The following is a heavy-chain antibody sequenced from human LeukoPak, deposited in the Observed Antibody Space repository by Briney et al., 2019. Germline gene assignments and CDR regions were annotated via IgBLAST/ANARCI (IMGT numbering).Heavy chain of an antibody. D-gene: IGHD6-13*01. CDR3: ARQPPLYSSSWYGIVGTHDY. CDR2: INHSGST. Sequence: SETLSLTCAVYGGSLSGYYWSWIRQPPGKGLEWIGEINHSGSTNYNPSLKSRVTISVDTSKNQFSLKLSSVTAADTAVCYCARQPPLYSSSWYGIVGTHDYWGQGTLVTVSS. CDR1: GGSLSGYY. V-gene: IGHV4-34*01. J-gene: IGHJ4*02.